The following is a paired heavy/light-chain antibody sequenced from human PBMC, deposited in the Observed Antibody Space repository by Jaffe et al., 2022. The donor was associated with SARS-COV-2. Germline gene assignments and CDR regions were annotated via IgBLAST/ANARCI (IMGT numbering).Heavy chain of an antibody. CDR1: GFTFSSYG. J-gene: IGHJ4*02. V-gene: IGHV3-30*18. CDR2: ISYDGSKK. CDR3: AKEKFRVPENRIAAPVLRADPFDY. Sequence: QVQLVESGGGVVQPGRSLRLSCAASGFTFSSYGMHWVRQAPGKGLEWVAVISYDGSKKFYADSVKGRFTISRDNSKNTLYLQMNSLRAEDTAVYYCAKEKFRVPENRIAAPVLRADPFDYWGQGTLVTVSS. D-gene: IGHD6-13*01.
Light chain of an antibody. CDR3: QEYNSYFRT. CDR2: KAS. Sequence: DIQMTQSPSTLSASVGDRVTITCRASQSISSWLAWYQQKPGKAPKVLIYKASTLESGVPSRFSGSGSGTEFTLTINSLQPDDFATYYCQEYNSYFRTFGQGTKVEIK. CDR1: QSISSW. V-gene: IGKV1-5*03. J-gene: IGKJ1*01.